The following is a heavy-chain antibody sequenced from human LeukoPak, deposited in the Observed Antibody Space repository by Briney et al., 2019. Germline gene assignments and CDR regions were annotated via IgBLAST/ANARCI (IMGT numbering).Heavy chain of an antibody. CDR2: INLDGSEK. CDR1: GFTFSVYW. D-gene: IGHD6-25*01. Sequence: GGSLRLSCAASGFTFSVYWMSWVRQAPGKGLEWVANINLDGSEKYYVDSVKGRFTVSRDNAKNSLYLQMNSLRVEDTAVYYCAKGHTATSAIYWGQGTLVTVSS. CDR3: AKGHTATSAIY. V-gene: IGHV3-7*01. J-gene: IGHJ4*02.